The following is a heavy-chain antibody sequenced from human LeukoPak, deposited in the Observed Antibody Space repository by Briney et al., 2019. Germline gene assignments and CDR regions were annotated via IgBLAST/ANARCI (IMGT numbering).Heavy chain of an antibody. Sequence: PSETLSLTCAVSGGSISSSNWWSWVRQPPGKGLEWIGEIYHSGSTNYNPSLKSRVTISVDKSKNQFSLKPSSVTAADTAVYYCARSRSGYSYDHAAFDIWGQGTMVTVSS. CDR1: GGSISSSNW. CDR3: ARSRSGYSYDHAAFDI. D-gene: IGHD5-18*01. J-gene: IGHJ3*02. V-gene: IGHV4-4*02. CDR2: IYHSGST.